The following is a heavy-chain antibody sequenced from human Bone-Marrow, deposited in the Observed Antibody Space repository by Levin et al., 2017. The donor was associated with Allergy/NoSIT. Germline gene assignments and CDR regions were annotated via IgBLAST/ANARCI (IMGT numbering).Heavy chain of an antibody. V-gene: IGHV3-7*01. J-gene: IGHJ4*02. Sequence: PGGSLRLSCAASRFTFSTSWMNWVRQTPGKGLEWVANMNADGSVERYVDSVKGRFTISRDNFKSLLYLQMNSLTVEDTALYYCVGGGYWGQGTLVTVSP. CDR3: VGGGY. CDR2: MNADGSVE. CDR1: RFTFSTSW.